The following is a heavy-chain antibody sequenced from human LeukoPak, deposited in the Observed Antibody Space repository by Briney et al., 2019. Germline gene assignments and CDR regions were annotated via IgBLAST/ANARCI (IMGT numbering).Heavy chain of an antibody. CDR2: IYYSGST. CDR3: ARQNNYDDY. J-gene: IGHJ4*02. CDR1: GGSISSSSYS. Sequence: SETLSLTCTVSGGSISSSSYSWGWIRQPPGKGLEWIGSIYYSGSTYYNPSLKSRVTISVDTSKNQFSLKLSSVTAADTAVYYCARQNNYDDYWGQGTLVTVSS. V-gene: IGHV4-39*01.